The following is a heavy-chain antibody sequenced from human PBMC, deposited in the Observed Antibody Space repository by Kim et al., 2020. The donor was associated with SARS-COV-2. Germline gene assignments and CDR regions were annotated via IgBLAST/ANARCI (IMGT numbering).Heavy chain of an antibody. CDR3: AKVPGGYYYYGMDV. D-gene: IGHD2-15*01. V-gene: IGHV3-23*01. CDR2: ISGSGGST. J-gene: IGHJ6*02. CDR1: GFTFSSYA. Sequence: GGSLRLSCAASGFTFSSYAMSWVRQAPGKGLEWVSAISGSGGSTYYADSVKGRFTISRDNSKNTLYLQMNSLRAEDTAVYYCAKVPGGYYYYGMDVWGQGTTVTVSS.